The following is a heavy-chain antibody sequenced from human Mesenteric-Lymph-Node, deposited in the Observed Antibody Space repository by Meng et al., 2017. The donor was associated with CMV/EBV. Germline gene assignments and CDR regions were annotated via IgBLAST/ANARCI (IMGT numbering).Heavy chain of an antibody. V-gene: IGHV4-34*01. D-gene: IGHD5-12*01. CDR2: INHSGST. CDR3: ARQGGYDSPVGY. CDR1: GGSFSGYY. Sequence: SETLSLTCAVYGGSFSGYYWSWIRQPPGKGLEWIGEINHSGSTNYNPSLKSRVTISLDTSKNQFSLNLSSVTAADTAVYYCARQGGYDSPVGYWGQGTLVTVSS. J-gene: IGHJ4*02.